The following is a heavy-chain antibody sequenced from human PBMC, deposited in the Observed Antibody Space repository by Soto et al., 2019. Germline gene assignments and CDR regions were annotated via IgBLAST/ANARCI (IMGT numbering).Heavy chain of an antibody. V-gene: IGHV1-3*01. J-gene: IGHJ6*02. Sequence: ASVKVSCKASGYTFTSYAMHWVRQAPGQRLEWMGWINAGNGNTKYSQKFQGRVTITRDTSASTAYMELSSLRSEDTAVYYCARRVSSTSFYYYGMDVWGQGTTVTVS. CDR3: ARRVSSTSFYYYGMDV. CDR1: GYTFTSYA. CDR2: INAGNGNT. D-gene: IGHD2-2*01.